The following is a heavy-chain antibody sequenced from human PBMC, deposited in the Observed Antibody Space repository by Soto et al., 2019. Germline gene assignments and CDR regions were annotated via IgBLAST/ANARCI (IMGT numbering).Heavy chain of an antibody. CDR3: ARGAGDIVVVPAAISRLPCTWFDP. D-gene: IGHD2-2*01. J-gene: IGHJ5*02. CDR2: IYYSGST. Sequence: SETLSLTCTVSGGSISSGGYYWSWIRQHPGKGLEWIGYIYYSGSTNYNPSLKSRVTISVDTSKNQFSLKLSSVTAADTAVYYCARGAGDIVVVPAAISRLPCTWFDPWGQGTLVTVSS. V-gene: IGHV4-31*03. CDR1: GGSISSGGYY.